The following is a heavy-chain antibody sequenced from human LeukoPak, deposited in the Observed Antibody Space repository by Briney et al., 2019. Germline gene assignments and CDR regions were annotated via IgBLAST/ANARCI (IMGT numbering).Heavy chain of an antibody. CDR3: AREGGASTGEGGFDM. CDR1: GLTFSDHV. D-gene: IGHD2-8*02. Sequence: GGSLRLSCTTSGLTFSDHVMHWVRQAPGKGLEWVAFIWHDGTQEYYADSVKGRFTISRDNSKNTVHLQMNSLRVDDTALYFCAREGGASTGEGGFDMWGPGTMVTVSS. CDR2: IWHDGTQE. V-gene: IGHV3-30*02. J-gene: IGHJ3*02.